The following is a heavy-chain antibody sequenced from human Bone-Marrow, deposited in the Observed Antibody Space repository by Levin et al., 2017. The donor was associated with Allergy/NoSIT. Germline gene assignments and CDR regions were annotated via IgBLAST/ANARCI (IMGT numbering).Heavy chain of an antibody. Sequence: GSLRLSCAASGFAFSNYWMHWVRQAPGKGLVWVSRINRGGTSTTYADSVKGRFPISRDNAKNTLYLQMNSLRAEDTAVYYCARDPFAYNFGSGSYLDYWGQGTLVSVSS. CDR3: ARDPFAYNFGSGSYLDY. J-gene: IGHJ4*02. CDR2: INRGGTST. V-gene: IGHV3-74*01. CDR1: GFAFSNYW. D-gene: IGHD3-10*01.